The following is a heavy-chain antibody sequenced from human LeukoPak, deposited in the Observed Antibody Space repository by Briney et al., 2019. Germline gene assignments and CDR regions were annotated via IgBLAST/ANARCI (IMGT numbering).Heavy chain of an antibody. CDR2: IYYSGST. V-gene: IGHV4-61*08. CDR3: TRCSGSYDFDL. J-gene: IGHJ3*01. D-gene: IGHD1-26*01. Sequence: SQTLSLTCTVSGSSISSGGYYWSWTRQPPGRGVGWLRYIYYSGSTNYNHHLKSRVTISVDTSKNQFSLKLSSVTAEDTAVYNCTRCSGSYDFDLGGQETRVTVS. CDR1: GSSISSGGYY.